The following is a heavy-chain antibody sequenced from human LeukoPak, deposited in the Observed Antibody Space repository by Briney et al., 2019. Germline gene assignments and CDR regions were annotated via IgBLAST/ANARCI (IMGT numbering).Heavy chain of an antibody. J-gene: IGHJ6*02. CDR3: ARDTPGSYYYYGMDV. CDR1: GFTFSSYG. V-gene: IGHV3-33*01. D-gene: IGHD3-10*01. CDR2: IWYDGSNK. Sequence: GGSLRLSCAASGFTFSSYGMHWVRQAPGKGLEWVAVIWYDGSNKYYADSVKGRFTISRDNSKNTLYLQMNSLRAEDTAVYHCARDTPGSYYYYGMDVWGQGTTVTVSS.